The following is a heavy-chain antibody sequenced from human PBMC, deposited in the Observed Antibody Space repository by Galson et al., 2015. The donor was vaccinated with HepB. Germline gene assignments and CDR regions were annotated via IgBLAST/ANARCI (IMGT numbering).Heavy chain of an antibody. CDR1: GGSISSGDYY. J-gene: IGHJ5*02. CDR2: IYYSGST. V-gene: IGHV4-30-4*01. D-gene: IGHD2-8*01. CDR3: ARGGVRPNARPDNWFDP. Sequence: TLSLTCTVSGGSISSGDYYWSWIRQPPGKGLEWIGYIYYSGSTYYNPSLKSRVTISVDTSKNQFSLKLSSVTAADTAVYYCARGGVRPNARPDNWFDPWGQGTLVTVSS.